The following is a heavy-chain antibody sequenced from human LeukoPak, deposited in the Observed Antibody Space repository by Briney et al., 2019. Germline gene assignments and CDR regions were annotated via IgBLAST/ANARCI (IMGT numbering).Heavy chain of an antibody. D-gene: IGHD3-10*01. V-gene: IGHV4-39*02. CDR3: ARRRRYYGSGSYYSDFDS. Sequence: PSETLSLTCTVSGGSISSSDYYWGWIRQPPGKGLEWIGSIFYSGSAYYNPSLKSPVTISADMSKNYFSLRLSSVTAADTATYYCARRRRYYGSGSYYSDFDSWGQGILVTVSS. CDR1: GGSISSSDYY. J-gene: IGHJ4*02. CDR2: IFYSGSA.